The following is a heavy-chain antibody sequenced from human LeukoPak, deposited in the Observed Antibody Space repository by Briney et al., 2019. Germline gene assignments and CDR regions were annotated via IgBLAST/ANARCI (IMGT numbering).Heavy chain of an antibody. CDR3: ARDPDDWGSLFDY. Sequence: GGSLRLSCAASGSTFSSYAMHWVRQAPGKGLEWVAVISYDGSNKYYADSVKGRFTISRDNSKNTLYLQMNSLRAEDTAVYYCARDPDDWGSLFDYWGQGTMVTVSS. V-gene: IGHV3-30-3*01. CDR1: GSTFSSYA. CDR2: ISYDGSNK. J-gene: IGHJ4*03. D-gene: IGHD7-27*01.